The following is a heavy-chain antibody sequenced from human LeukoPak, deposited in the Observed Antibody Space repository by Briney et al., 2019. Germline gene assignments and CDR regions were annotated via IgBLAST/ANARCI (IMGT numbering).Heavy chain of an antibody. D-gene: IGHD1-26*01. CDR3: AVRPKVGATVWPFDY. CDR1: GFTFGSYA. Sequence: GGSLGLSCAASGFTFGSYAMSWVRQPPGKGLEWVSTISSSGGSTYYADSVKGRFTISRDDSKNTLFLQMNSLRAEDTAVYYCAVRPKVGATVWPFDYWGQGTLVTVSS. V-gene: IGHV3-23*01. J-gene: IGHJ4*02. CDR2: ISSSGGST.